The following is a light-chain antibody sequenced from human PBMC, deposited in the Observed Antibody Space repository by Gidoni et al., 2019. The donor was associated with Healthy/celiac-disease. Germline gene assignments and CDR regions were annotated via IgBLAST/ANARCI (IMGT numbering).Light chain of an antibody. J-gene: IGKJ1*01. Sequence: DIQMTQSPSSLSASVGDRVTITCRASQSMSSYLNWYQQKQGKAPKLLIYAASSLQSGVPSRFSCSGSGTELTLTISSLQPEDFATYYCQQSYSTPPWTFGQGTKVEIK. CDR1: QSMSSY. CDR2: AAS. V-gene: IGKV1-39*01. CDR3: QQSYSTPPWT.